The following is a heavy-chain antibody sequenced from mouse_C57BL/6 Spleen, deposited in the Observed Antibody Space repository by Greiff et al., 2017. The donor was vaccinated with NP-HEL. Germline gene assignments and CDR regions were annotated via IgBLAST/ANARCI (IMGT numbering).Heavy chain of an antibody. CDR1: GYTFASYW. Sequence: QVQLKQSGAELAKPGASVKLSCKASGYTFASYWMHWVKQRPGQGLEWIGYIHPSSGYTKYNQKFKDKAPLTADKSSSTAYMQLSSLTYEDSAVYYCARITTVVEVDYWGQGTTLTVSS. CDR2: IHPSSGYT. V-gene: IGHV1-7*01. CDR3: ARITTVVEVDY. D-gene: IGHD1-1*01. J-gene: IGHJ2*01.